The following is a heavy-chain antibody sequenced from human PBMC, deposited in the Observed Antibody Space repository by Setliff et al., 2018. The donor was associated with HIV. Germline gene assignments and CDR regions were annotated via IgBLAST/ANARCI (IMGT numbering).Heavy chain of an antibody. CDR3: TRDNYDSSGLYYFDH. Sequence: SLRLSCTTSGFTFGDYGLNWVRQAPGRGLEWVGFIRSKTYGGTTDFAASVKGRFTISRDDSKSIAYLQMNSLKTEDKAVYYCTRDNYDSSGLYYFDHWGQGTLVTVSS. CDR2: IRSKTYGGTT. J-gene: IGHJ4*02. V-gene: IGHV3-49*04. D-gene: IGHD3-22*01. CDR1: GFTFGDYG.